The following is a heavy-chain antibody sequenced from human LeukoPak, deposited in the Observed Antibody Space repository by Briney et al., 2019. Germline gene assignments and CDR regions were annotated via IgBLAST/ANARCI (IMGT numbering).Heavy chain of an antibody. V-gene: IGHV4-59*01. Sequence: SETLSLTCTVTGGSISSYYWSWIRQPPGKGLEWIGYIYYSGSTNYNPSLKSRVTISVDTSKNQFSLKLSSVTAADTAVYYCARVATNWYFDLWGRGTLVTVSS. J-gene: IGHJ2*01. CDR2: IYYSGST. CDR1: GGSISSYY. CDR3: ARVATNWYFDL.